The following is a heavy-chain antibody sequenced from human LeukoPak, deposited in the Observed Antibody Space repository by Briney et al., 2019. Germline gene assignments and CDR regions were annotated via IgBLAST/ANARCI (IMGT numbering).Heavy chain of an antibody. D-gene: IGHD2-21*02. J-gene: IGHJ6*03. CDR1: VYTFTSYA. CDR2: SSAFNGNT. V-gene: IGHV1-18*01. CDR3: ARVPYCGGDCYQNYYYYYMDV. Sequence: GASVTVSYKPSVYTFTSYAISWVRQAPGQGLEGMGWSSAFNGNTIYAQKLQGRVTMTTDTSTSTAYMELRSLRSDDTAVYYCARVPYCGGDCYQNYYYYYMDVWGKGTTVTVSS.